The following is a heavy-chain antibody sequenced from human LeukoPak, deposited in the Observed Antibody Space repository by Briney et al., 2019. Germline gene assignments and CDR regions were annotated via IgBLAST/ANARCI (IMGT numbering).Heavy chain of an antibody. D-gene: IGHD3-16*01. CDR3: ARDRKFGSSYYYYGIDV. CDR1: GFTFSSYG. Sequence: QSGGSLRLSCAASGFTFSSYGMHWVRQAPGKGLEWVAVIWYDGSNKYCADSVKARFPISIDTSKHTLYLQIHSLSSEDTAVYYCARDRKFGSSYYYYGIDVWGQGTTVTVSS. CDR2: IWYDGSNK. V-gene: IGHV3-33*01. J-gene: IGHJ6*02.